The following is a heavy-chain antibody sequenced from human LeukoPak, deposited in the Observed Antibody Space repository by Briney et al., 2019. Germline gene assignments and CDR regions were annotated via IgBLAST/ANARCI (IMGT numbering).Heavy chain of an antibody. J-gene: IGHJ4*02. D-gene: IGHD6-13*01. Sequence: GGSLRLSCAASGFTFSTYAMNWVRQAPGKGLEWVSSISGSGGSTYYADSVKGRFTISRDNSKNMVYMQMNRLRAEDTAVYYCAKVDGGLAAAGTPDHWGQGILVTVSS. CDR1: GFTFSTYA. V-gene: IGHV3-23*01. CDR2: ISGSGGST. CDR3: AKVDGGLAAAGTPDH.